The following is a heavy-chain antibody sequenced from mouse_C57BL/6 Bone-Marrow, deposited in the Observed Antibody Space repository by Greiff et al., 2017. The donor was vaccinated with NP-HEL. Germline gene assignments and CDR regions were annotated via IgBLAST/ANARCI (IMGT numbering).Heavy chain of an antibody. CDR1: GYTFTSYW. CDR3: AREGGEWSFDY. V-gene: IGHV1-69*01. J-gene: IGHJ2*01. CDR2: IDPSDSYT. D-gene: IGHD1-3*01. Sequence: QVQLQQPGAELVMPGASVKLSCKASGYTFTSYWMHWVKQRPGQGLEWIGEIDPSDSYTNYNQKFKGKSTLTVDKSSSTAYMQLSSRTSEDSAVYYCAREGGEWSFDYWGQGTTLTVSS.